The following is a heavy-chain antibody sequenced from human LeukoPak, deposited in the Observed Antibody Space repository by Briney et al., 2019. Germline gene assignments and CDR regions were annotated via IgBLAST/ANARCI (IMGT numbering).Heavy chain of an antibody. Sequence: ASVKVSCKASGGTFSSYAISWVRQAPGQGLEWMGGIIPIFGTANYAQKFQGRVTITADESTSTAYMELSSLRSEDTAVYYCARSGARYSYGENYHYYGMDVWGQGTTVTIPS. CDR2: IIPIFGTA. CDR1: GGTFSSYA. D-gene: IGHD5-18*01. CDR3: ARSGARYSYGENYHYYGMDV. J-gene: IGHJ6*02. V-gene: IGHV1-69*13.